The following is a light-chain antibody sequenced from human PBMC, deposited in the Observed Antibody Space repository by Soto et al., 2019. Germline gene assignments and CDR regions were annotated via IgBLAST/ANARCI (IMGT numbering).Light chain of an antibody. Sequence: DIHMTQSPSTLSASVGDRVTITCRASQSISSWLAWYQQKPGKAPKVLIYKASGLQSGVPSRFSGSGSGTEFTLTISSLQPDDFATYYCQQYNSYSRTFGQGTELEIK. CDR3: QQYNSYSRT. J-gene: IGKJ2*01. CDR2: KAS. V-gene: IGKV1-5*03. CDR1: QSISSW.